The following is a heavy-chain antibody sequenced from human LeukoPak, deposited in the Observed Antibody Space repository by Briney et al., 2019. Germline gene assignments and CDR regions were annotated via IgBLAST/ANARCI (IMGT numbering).Heavy chain of an antibody. CDR1: GGSISSSSYY. CDR3: ARDRHSSSWGNGWFDP. J-gene: IGHJ5*02. CDR2: IYYSGST. V-gene: IGHV4-39*07. D-gene: IGHD6-13*01. Sequence: SETLSLTCTVSGGSISSSSYYWGWIRQPPGKGLEWIGSIYYSGSTYYNPSLKSRFTISVDTSKNQFSLKLSSVTAADTAVYYCARDRHSSSWGNGWFDPWGQGTLVTVSS.